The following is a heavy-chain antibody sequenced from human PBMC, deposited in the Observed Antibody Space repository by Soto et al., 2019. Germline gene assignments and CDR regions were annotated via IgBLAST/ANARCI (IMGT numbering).Heavy chain of an antibody. CDR3: ARDPLITFGGVIAREYYFDY. CDR1: GFTFSSYA. CDR2: ISSNGGST. Sequence: GGSLRLSCAASGFTFSSYAMHWVRQAPGKGLEYVSAISSNGGSTYYANPVKGRFTISRDNSKNTLYLQMGSLRAEDMAVYYCARDPLITFGGVIAREYYFDYWGQGTLVTVSS. D-gene: IGHD3-16*02. V-gene: IGHV3-64*01. J-gene: IGHJ4*02.